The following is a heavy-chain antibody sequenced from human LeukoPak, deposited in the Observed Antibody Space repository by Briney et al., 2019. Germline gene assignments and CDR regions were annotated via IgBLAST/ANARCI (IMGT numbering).Heavy chain of an antibody. D-gene: IGHD1-1*01. Sequence: GSLRLSCAASGFTFDDYTMHWVRQAPGKGLEWVSFVTWDGGSTYYSDSVKGRFTISRDNNKNSLYLQMNSLRTEDTAFYYCAKPRNDDEKALDIWGQGTMVSVSS. J-gene: IGHJ3*02. CDR3: AKPRNDDEKALDI. CDR1: GFTFDDYT. CDR2: VTWDGGST. V-gene: IGHV3-43*01.